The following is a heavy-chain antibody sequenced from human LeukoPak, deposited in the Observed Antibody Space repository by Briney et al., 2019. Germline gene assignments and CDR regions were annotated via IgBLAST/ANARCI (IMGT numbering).Heavy chain of an antibody. D-gene: IGHD5-18*01. J-gene: IGHJ4*02. CDR3: ARDPSTRMVRLDH. V-gene: IGHV3-33*01. CDR1: GFPLSSYD. CDR2: MRQDGDNI. Sequence: GGSLRLSCTVSGFPLSSYDMHWVREARGKGLEWVAVMRQDGDNIYYSDSVKGRFTITRDPSKKTLYLQLTSLRAEDTAVYYCARDPSTRMVRLDHWGQGTLLTVSS.